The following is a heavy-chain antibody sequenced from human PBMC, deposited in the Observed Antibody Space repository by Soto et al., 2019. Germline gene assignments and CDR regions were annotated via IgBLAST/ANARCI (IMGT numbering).Heavy chain of an antibody. CDR1: GFTFNNFA. CDR3: ANEVDVAFSSLQYGVDV. CDR2: ISYDGSYK. Sequence: QVQLVESGGGVVQPGRSLRLSCAASGFTFNNFAMHWVRQAPGKGLEWVAFISYDGSYKYYADSVRGRFTVYRDNSKSTLFLQMNSLKFEDTAVYVCANEVDVAFSSLQYGVDVWGEATTVTVSS. V-gene: IGHV3-30*14. D-gene: IGHD2-15*01. J-gene: IGHJ6*04.